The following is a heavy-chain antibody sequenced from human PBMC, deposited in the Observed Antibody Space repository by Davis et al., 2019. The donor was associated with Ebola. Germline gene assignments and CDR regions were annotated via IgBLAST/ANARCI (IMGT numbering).Heavy chain of an antibody. V-gene: IGHV5-10-1*01. D-gene: IGHD1-7*01. CDR3: ARQVNYYYYNGMDV. J-gene: IGHJ6*02. CDR1: GYSFTNYW. Sequence: GESLKISCKGSGYSFTNYWISWVRQMPGRGLEWMGRIDPSDSFINYSPSFQGHVTISVDKSIATAYLQWSSLKASDTAIYYCARQVNYYYYNGMDVWGRGTTVTVSS. CDR2: IDPSDSFI.